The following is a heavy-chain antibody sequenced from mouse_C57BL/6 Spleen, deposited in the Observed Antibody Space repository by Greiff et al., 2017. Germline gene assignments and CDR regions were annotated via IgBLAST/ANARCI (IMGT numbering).Heavy chain of an antibody. J-gene: IGHJ4*01. CDR1: YFAFMASA. Sequence: LKQSGAELVRPGSSVKLSCKDSYFAFMASAMHWVKQRPGHGLEWIGSFTMYSDATEYSENFKGKATLTANTSSSTAYMELSSLTSEDSAVYYCARGGFYDGYPVYYAMDYWGQGTSVTVSS. V-gene: IGHV1-49*01. CDR2: FTMYSDAT. D-gene: IGHD2-3*01. CDR3: ARGGFYDGYPVYYAMDY.